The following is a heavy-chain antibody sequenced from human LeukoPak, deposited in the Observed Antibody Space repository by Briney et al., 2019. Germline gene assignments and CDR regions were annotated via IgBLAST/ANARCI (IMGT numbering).Heavy chain of an antibody. V-gene: IGHV3-9*01. CDR1: GFTFVDYA. J-gene: IGHJ6*04. CDR2: ISCNGSSI. CDR3: AERGITMIGGV. D-gene: IGHD3-10*02. Sequence: GGSLRLSCAASGFTFVDYAMHWVRQAPGKGLEWVSCISCNGSSICYADSVKGRFTISRDNAKNSLYPQMNSLRAEDTAVYYGAERGITMIGGVWGKGTTVTISS.